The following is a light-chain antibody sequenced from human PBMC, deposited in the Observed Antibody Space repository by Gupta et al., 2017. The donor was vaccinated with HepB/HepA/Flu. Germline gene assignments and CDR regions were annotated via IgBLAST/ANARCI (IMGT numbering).Light chain of an antibody. CDR1: QSISTF. CDR2: GAS. V-gene: IGKV1-39*01. CDR3: QQSHSTPYT. J-gene: IGKJ2*01. Sequence: DIQMTQSPSSLSASAGDRLTITSRASQSISTFLNWYQQRPGKAPKLLIYGASSLEGGVPSRFSGGGSGTDFTLTISTLQPEDFATYYCQQSHSTPYTFGQGTKLEIK.